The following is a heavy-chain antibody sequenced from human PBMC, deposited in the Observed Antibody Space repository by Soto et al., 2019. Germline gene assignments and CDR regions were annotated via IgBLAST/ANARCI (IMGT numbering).Heavy chain of an antibody. CDR2: IWYDGSNK. D-gene: IGHD6-13*01. CDR1: GFTFSSYG. CDR3: ARDPGYSSSWNDY. V-gene: IGHV3-33*01. Sequence: QVQLVESGGGVVQPGRSLRLSCAASGFTFSSYGMHWVRQAPGKGLEWVAVIWYDGSNKYYADSVKGRFTISRDNSKNTLYLQMNSLIAEDTAVYYCARDPGYSSSWNDYWGQGTLVTVSS. J-gene: IGHJ4*02.